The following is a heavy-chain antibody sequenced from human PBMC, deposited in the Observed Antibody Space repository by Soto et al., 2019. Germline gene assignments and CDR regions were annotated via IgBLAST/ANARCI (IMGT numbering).Heavy chain of an antibody. Sequence: GGSLRLSCAASGFTFSSYAMHWVRQAPGKGLEWVAVISYDGSNKYYADSVKGRFTISRDNSKNTLYLQMNSLRAEDTAVYYCARDEEVFSIFGFDYWGQGTLVTVSS. CDR3: ARDEEVFSIFGFDY. D-gene: IGHD3-3*01. J-gene: IGHJ4*02. CDR1: GFTFSSYA. CDR2: ISYDGSNK. V-gene: IGHV3-30-3*01.